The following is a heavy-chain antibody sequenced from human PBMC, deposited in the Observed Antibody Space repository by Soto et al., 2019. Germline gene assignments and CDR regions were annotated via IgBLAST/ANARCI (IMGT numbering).Heavy chain of an antibody. V-gene: IGHV2-5*01. D-gene: IGHD1-1*01. CDR1: GFSLSTSGVG. J-gene: IGHJ3*02. CDR3: ARGFATLPVFAFDI. CDR2: IYWSGDE. Sequence: QGTLKESGPTLVKPTQTLTLTCSFSGFSLSTSGVGVCWIRQSPGKAPEWLALIYWSGDEHYRPSLKSRLSIIKATSKNHVVLSMSDMAPLDTATYSFARGFATLPVFAFDIWGQWTMVTVAS.